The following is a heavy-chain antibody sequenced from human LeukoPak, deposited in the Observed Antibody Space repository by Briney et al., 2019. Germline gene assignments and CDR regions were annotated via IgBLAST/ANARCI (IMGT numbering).Heavy chain of an antibody. Sequence: GGSLRLSCAASGFTVSSNYMSWVRQAPGKGLEWVSVIYSGGSTYYADSVRGRFTISRDNSKNTLYLQMNSLRAEDTAVYYCASSGPDYYDSSGYAFDIWGQGTMVTVSS. CDR1: GFTVSSNY. J-gene: IGHJ3*02. D-gene: IGHD3-22*01. CDR3: ASSGPDYYDSSGYAFDI. CDR2: IYSGGST. V-gene: IGHV3-53*01.